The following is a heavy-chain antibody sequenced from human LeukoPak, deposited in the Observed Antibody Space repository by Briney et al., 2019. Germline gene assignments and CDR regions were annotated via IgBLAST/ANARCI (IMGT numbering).Heavy chain of an antibody. CDR3: FTGGCY. D-gene: IGHD6-25*01. J-gene: IGHJ4*02. CDR1: GVTFKNYW. CDR2: INPDGSQK. V-gene: IGHV3-7*01. Sequence: GGSLRLSCAASGVTFKNYWTNWVRQAPGKGLEWVANINPDGSQKYYVDSVKGRFTISRDNAKNSLFLQMNSLRVEETAVYYCFTGGCYWGQGTLVTVSS.